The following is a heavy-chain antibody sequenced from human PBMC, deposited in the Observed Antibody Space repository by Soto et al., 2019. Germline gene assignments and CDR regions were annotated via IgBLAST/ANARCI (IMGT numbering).Heavy chain of an antibody. D-gene: IGHD2-2*02. J-gene: IGHJ6*02. CDR2: IYTSGST. V-gene: IGHV4-4*07. CDR1: GGSISSYY. CDR3: ARDQIVVVPAAIAPDIYYYYYGMDV. Sequence: SETLSLTCTVSGGSISSYYWSWIRQPAGKGLEWIGRIYTSGSTNYNPSLKSRVTMSVDTSKNQISLKLSSVTAADTAVYYCARDQIVVVPAAIAPDIYYYYYGMDVWGQGTTVTVSS.